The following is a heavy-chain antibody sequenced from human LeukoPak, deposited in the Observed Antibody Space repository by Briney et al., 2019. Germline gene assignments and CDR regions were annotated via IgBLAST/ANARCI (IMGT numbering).Heavy chain of an antibody. J-gene: IGHJ4*02. Sequence: ASVKVSCKASGYRFTTDMYTIHWLRQAPGHRLEWMGWINAGNGNTKYSQKFQGRVTITGDTSARTVYMEVSSLVSEDAAVYYCARDSDSSGWSWVYWGQGTLVTVSS. CDR2: INAGNGNT. D-gene: IGHD6-19*01. CDR1: GYRFTTDMYT. V-gene: IGHV1-3*01. CDR3: ARDSDSSGWSWVY.